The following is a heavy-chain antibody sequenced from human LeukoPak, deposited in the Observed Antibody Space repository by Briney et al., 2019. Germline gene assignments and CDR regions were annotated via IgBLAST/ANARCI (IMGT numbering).Heavy chain of an antibody. CDR1: AFSLSIYS. D-gene: IGHD1-26*01. CDR2: ISVSGTF. V-gene: IGHV3-48*01. CDR3: ATAPRGTPDCIDV. Sequence: PGGSLRLSCAASAFSLSIYSINWVRQTPGKGLEWLSDISVSGTFHYADSVKGRFSISRDNGRNSVSLQMNRLRVGDTGVYFCATAPRGTPDCIDVWGRGTTVSVSS. J-gene: IGHJ6*03.